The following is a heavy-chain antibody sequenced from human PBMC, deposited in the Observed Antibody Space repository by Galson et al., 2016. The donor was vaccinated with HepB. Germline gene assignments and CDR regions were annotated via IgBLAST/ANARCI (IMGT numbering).Heavy chain of an antibody. CDR1: GFSLNSHGMR. D-gene: IGHD3-10*01. J-gene: IGHJ6*04. V-gene: IGHV2-70*04. Sequence: PALVKPTQTLTLTCSFSGFSLNSHGMRVSWIRQPPGKTLEWLARIAWDDDKFYNTSLKTRLTISKDTSKNQVVLTMTNMDPVDTATYYCAREYGSGPLDVWGTGTTVTVSS. CDR3: AREYGSGPLDV. CDR2: IAWDDDK.